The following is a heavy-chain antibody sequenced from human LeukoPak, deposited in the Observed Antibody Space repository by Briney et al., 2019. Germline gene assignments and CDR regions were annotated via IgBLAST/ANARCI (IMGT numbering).Heavy chain of an antibody. CDR2: IYHSGST. J-gene: IGHJ5*02. CDR1: GGSISGGGYS. CDR3: ARTTVTTSYWFDP. Sequence: SETLSLTCAVSGGSISGGGYSWSWIRQPPGKGLEWIGYIYHSGSTYYNPSLKSRVTISVDRSKNQFSLKLSSVTAADTAVYYCARTTVTTSYWFDPWGQGTLVTVSS. V-gene: IGHV4-30-2*01. D-gene: IGHD4-17*01.